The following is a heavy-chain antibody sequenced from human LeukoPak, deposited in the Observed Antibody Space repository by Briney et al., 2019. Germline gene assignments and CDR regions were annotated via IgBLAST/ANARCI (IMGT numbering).Heavy chain of an antibody. D-gene: IGHD5-12*01. Sequence: KPSETLSLTCTVSGGSISSSSYYWGWIRQPPGKGLEWIGSIYYSGSTYYNPSLKSRVTISVDTSKNQFSLKLSSVTAADTAVYYCRYVDIVATDLSDYWGQGTLVTVSS. CDR2: IYYSGST. CDR1: GGSISSSSYY. V-gene: IGHV4-39*01. CDR3: RYVDIVATDLSDY. J-gene: IGHJ4*02.